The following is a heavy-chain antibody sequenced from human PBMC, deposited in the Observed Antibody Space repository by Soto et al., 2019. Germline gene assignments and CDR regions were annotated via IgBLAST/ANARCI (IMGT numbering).Heavy chain of an antibody. J-gene: IGHJ5*02. V-gene: IGHV1-3*01. CDR2: INAGNGNT. CDR1: GYTFTSSA. CDR3: ARELGSSWRNWFDP. D-gene: IGHD6-13*01. Sequence: GASVKVSCKASGYTFTSSALHWVRQAPGQRLEWMGWINAGNGNTKYSQKFQGRVTITRDTSANTVYMELSSLRSEDTAVYYCARELGSSWRNWFDPWGQGTLVTVSS.